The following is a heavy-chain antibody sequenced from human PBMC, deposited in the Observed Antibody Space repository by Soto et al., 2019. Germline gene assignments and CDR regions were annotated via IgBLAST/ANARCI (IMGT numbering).Heavy chain of an antibody. CDR2: IIPIFGTA. CDR3: ARVSAKTMDVVPAAIQEFSWFDP. V-gene: IGHV1-69*13. D-gene: IGHD2-2*02. CDR1: GGTFSSYA. J-gene: IGHJ5*02. Sequence: GASVKVSCKASGGTFSSYAISWVRQAPGQGLEWMGGIIPIFGTANYAQKFQGRVTITADESTSTAYMELSSLRSEDTAVYYCARVSAKTMDVVPAAIQEFSWFDPWGQGTLVTVSS.